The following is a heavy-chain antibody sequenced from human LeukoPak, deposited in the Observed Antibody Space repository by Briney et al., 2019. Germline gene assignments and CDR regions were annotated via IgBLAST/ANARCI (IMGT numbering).Heavy chain of an antibody. Sequence: PGGSLRLSCAASGFTFSSYGMHWVRQAPGKGLEWVAFIRYDGSNKYYADSVKGRFTISRDNSKNTLYLQMNSLRAEDTAVYYCAKDPRESRWFGELLTRNYYYGMDVWGQGTTVTVSS. CDR1: GFTFSSYG. D-gene: IGHD3-10*01. CDR2: IRYDGSNK. CDR3: AKDPRESRWFGELLTRNYYYGMDV. J-gene: IGHJ6*02. V-gene: IGHV3-30*02.